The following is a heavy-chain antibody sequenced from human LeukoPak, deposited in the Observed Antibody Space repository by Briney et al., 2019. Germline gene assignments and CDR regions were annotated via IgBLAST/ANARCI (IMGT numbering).Heavy chain of an antibody. D-gene: IGHD3-9*01. CDR1: GGSISNFY. CDR3: ARVPNYDILTGHYFDY. V-gene: IGHV4-59*01. Sequence: SETLSLTCTVSGGSISNFYWGWIRQPPGKGLEWIAYIYYSGSTNYNPSLRSRATISVDTSKNQFSLKLSSVTAADTAVYYCARVPNYDILTGHYFDYWGQGTLVTVSS. J-gene: IGHJ4*02. CDR2: IYYSGST.